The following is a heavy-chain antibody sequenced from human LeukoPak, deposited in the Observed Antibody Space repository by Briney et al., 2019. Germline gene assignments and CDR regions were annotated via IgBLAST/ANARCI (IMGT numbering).Heavy chain of an antibody. V-gene: IGHV3-33*01. CDR2: IWYDGSNK. CDR3: TRAPYSTGRGYYFDY. Sequence: PGGSLRLSCAASGFTFSSYGMHWVRQAPGKGLEWLAVIWYDGSNKYYADSVKGRFTISRDNSKNTLYLQMNSLRAEDTAVYYCTRAPYSTGRGYYFDYWGQGTLVTVSS. D-gene: IGHD2-8*02. CDR1: GFTFSSYG. J-gene: IGHJ4*02.